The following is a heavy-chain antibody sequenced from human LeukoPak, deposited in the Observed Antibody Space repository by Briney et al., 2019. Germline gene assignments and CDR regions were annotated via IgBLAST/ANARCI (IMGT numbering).Heavy chain of an antibody. V-gene: IGHV4-39*07. D-gene: IGHD3-9*01. CDR3: ARKSRNYDSLTGYYRAAPDY. Sequence: SETLSLTCTVSVGSISSSSYYWGWIRQPPGKGLEWIGSIYYSGSIYYNPSLKSRVTISVDTYKNQFSLKLSSVTAEDTAVYYCARKSRNYDSLTGYYRAAPDYWGQGTLVTVSP. CDR1: VGSISSSSYY. J-gene: IGHJ4*02. CDR2: IYYSGSI.